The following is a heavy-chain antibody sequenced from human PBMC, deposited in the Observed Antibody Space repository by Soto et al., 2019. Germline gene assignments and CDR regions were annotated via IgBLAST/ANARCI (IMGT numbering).Heavy chain of an antibody. CDR2: ISAYNGNT. D-gene: IGHD3-3*02. Sequence: QVQLVQSGAEVKKPGASVKVSCKASGYTFTSYGISWVRQAPGQGLEWMGWISAYNGNTNYAQKLQGRVTMTTDTSTSTAYMELRSLRSDDTAVYYCARDRGXXXLXXXAWXXWFDPWGQGTLVTVSS. CDR1: GYTFTSYG. V-gene: IGHV1-18*01. J-gene: IGHJ5*02. CDR3: ARDRGXXXLXXXAWXXWFDP.